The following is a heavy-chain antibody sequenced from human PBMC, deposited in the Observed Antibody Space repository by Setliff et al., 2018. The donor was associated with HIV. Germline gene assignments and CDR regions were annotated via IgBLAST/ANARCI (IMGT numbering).Heavy chain of an antibody. CDR1: GYSISSGYY. CDR2: IYHSGST. Sequence: SETLSLTCAVSGYSISSGYYWGWIRQPPGKGLEWIGSIYHSGSTFYNPSLKSRVTLSLDTSKNRFSLKVTSVTAADTAVYYCARRAAATTNFDYWGQGTLVTVSS. CDR3: ARRAAATTNFDY. D-gene: IGHD1-26*01. V-gene: IGHV4-38-2*01. J-gene: IGHJ4*02.